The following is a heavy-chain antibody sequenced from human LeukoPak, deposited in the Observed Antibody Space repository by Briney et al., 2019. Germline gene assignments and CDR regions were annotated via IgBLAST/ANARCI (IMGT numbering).Heavy chain of an antibody. CDR1: GFTFSNYG. V-gene: IGHV3-13*01. CDR3: ARAAYSSTWYSRYFDL. CDR2: IGTAGEI. D-gene: IGHD6-13*01. Sequence: GGSLRLSCAASGFTFSNYGMHWVRQATGKGLERVSGIGTAGEIYYPGSVKGRFTISRENAKNSLYLQMNSLRAGDTAVYYCARAAYSSTWYSRYFDLWGRGTLVTVSS. J-gene: IGHJ2*01.